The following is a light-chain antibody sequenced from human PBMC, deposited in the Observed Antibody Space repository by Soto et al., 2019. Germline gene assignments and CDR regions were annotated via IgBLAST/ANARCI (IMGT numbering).Light chain of an antibody. J-gene: IGLJ3*02. V-gene: IGLV1-44*01. Sequence: QSVVTQPPSASGTPGQRVTVSCSGSSSNVGSNAVIWIQQVPGTAPNLLIFSNDQRPSGVPDRFSGSKSGSSASLAISGIQSADEADYYCAAWDDSLNGWVFGGGTKLTVL. CDR1: SSNVGSNA. CDR3: AAWDDSLNGWV. CDR2: SND.